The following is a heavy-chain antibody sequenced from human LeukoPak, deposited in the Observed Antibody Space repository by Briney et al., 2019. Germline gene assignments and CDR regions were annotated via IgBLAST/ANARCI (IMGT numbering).Heavy chain of an antibody. CDR1: GFTFSSYS. D-gene: IGHD4-17*01. CDR2: ISSSSSTI. Sequence: GGSLRLSCAASGFTFSSYSMNWVRQAPGKGLEWVSYISSSSSTIYYADSVKGRFTISRDNAKNSLYLQMNSLRAEDTAVYYCARDQPTTVTTAGDYWGQGTLVTVSS. J-gene: IGHJ4*02. CDR3: ARDQPTTVTTAGDY. V-gene: IGHV3-48*01.